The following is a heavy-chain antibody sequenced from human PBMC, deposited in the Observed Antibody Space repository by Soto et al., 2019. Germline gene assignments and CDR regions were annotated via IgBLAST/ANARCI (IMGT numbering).Heavy chain of an antibody. J-gene: IGHJ5*01. CDR2: IVPIFGTT. CDR3: AREVVTVTTLGWFDS. D-gene: IGHD2-21*02. Sequence: SVKVSCKASGDTFNNYAISWMRQTPGRGLECLGEIVPIFGTTNYPQEFQGRVTITADTSTSTAYMELSRLISEDTAIYYCAREVVTVTTLGWFDSWGQGTLVTVSS. CDR1: GDTFNNYA. V-gene: IGHV1-69*06.